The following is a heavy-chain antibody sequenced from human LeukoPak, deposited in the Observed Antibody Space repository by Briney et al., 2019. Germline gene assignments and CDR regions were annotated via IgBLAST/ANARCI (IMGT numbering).Heavy chain of an antibody. V-gene: IGHV4-59*01. Sequence: SETLSLTCSVSGDSISYYYWSWIRQAPGKGLEWIGYIYYTGSTNYSPSLKSRVTISLDSSKNQFSLQLTSVTAADSAIYYCARGVEVTSYYFDYWGQGALVTVSS. D-gene: IGHD3-10*01. CDR1: GDSISYYY. CDR3: ARGVEVTSYYFDY. J-gene: IGHJ4*02. CDR2: IYYTGST.